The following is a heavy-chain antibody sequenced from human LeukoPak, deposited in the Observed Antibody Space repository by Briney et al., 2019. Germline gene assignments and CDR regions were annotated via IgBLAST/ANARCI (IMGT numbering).Heavy chain of an antibody. Sequence: GGSLRLSCAASGFTFSSYSLNWVRQAPGKGLEWVSSISGSSGYIYYADSVKGRFTISRDNAKNSLYLQMNSLRAEGTAVYYCARDRQGYYSHDYWGQGTLVTVSS. V-gene: IGHV3-21*01. CDR3: ARDRQGYYSHDY. CDR1: GFTFSSYS. CDR2: ISGSSGYI. J-gene: IGHJ4*02. D-gene: IGHD2-15*01.